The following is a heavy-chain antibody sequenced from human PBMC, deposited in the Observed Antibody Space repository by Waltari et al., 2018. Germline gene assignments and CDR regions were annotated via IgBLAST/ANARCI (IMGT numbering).Heavy chain of an antibody. Sequence: QVQLVQSGAEVKKPGSSVKVSCKASGGTFSSYAISWVRQAPGQGLEWMGGVIPILGTANYAQKFQGRVTITADESTSTAYMELSSLRSEDTAVYYCARGQVGATGNYYYYGMDVWGQGTTVTVSS. CDR1: GGTFSSYA. CDR2: VIPILGTA. J-gene: IGHJ6*02. CDR3: ARGQVGATGNYYYYGMDV. D-gene: IGHD1-26*01. V-gene: IGHV1-69*13.